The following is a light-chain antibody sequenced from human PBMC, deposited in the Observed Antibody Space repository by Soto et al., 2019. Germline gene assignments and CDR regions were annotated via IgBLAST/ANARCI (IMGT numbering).Light chain of an antibody. CDR1: QSVSSN. CDR2: DAS. CDR3: QQYGSSPIT. Sequence: EIVMTQSPATLSVSPGERATLSCRASQSVSSNLAWYQQNPGQAPRLLIYDASSRATGIPDRFSGSGSGTDFTLTISRLEPEDFAVYYCQQYGSSPITFGQGTRLEIK. J-gene: IGKJ5*01. V-gene: IGKV3D-20*01.